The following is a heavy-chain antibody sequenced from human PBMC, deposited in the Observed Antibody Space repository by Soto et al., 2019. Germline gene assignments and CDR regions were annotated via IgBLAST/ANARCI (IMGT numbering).Heavy chain of an antibody. Sequence: PSETLSLTCTVSGGSISSGGYYWSWIRQHPGKGLEWTGYIYYSGSTYYNPSLKSRVTISVDTSKNQFSLKLSSVTAADTAVYYCARGAIGLISYWGQGTLVTVSS. CDR2: IYYSGST. V-gene: IGHV4-31*03. J-gene: IGHJ4*02. D-gene: IGHD2-2*01. CDR3: ARGAIGLISY. CDR1: GGSISSGGYY.